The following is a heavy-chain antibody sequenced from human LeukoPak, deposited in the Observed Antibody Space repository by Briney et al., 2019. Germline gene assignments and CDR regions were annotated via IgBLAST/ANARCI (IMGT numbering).Heavy chain of an antibody. CDR3: ARQYYYGSGSPFYFDF. CDR1: GYTFSSYG. CDR2: ISAYNGNT. D-gene: IGHD3-10*01. Sequence: ASVKVSCKASGYTFSSYGICWVRQAPGQGLEWMGWISAYNGNTNYAQKLQGRVTTTTDTSTSTAYMELRSLRSDDTAVYYCARQYYYGSGSPFYFDFWGQGTLVTVSS. J-gene: IGHJ4*02. V-gene: IGHV1-18*01.